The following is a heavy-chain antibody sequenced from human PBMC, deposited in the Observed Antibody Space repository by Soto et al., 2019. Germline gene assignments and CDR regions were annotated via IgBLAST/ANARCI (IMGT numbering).Heavy chain of an antibody. Sequence: GGSLRLSCAASGFPFSNYGMHWFRQAPGKGLEWMAVISFDGHDQDYADSVKGRFTISRDNSKSTLYLQMNSLRAEDTAVYYCASHQWRAPGRGQGTFVPVSS. CDR2: ISFDGHDQ. D-gene: IGHD6-19*01. J-gene: IGHJ1*01. CDR1: GFPFSNYG. CDR3: ASHQWRAPG. V-gene: IGHV3-30*03.